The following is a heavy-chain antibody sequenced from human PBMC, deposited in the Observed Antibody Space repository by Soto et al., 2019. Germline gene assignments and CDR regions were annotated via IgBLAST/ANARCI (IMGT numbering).Heavy chain of an antibody. V-gene: IGHV3-72*01. J-gene: IGHJ4*02. D-gene: IGHD2-2*01. CDR3: ARGLACSSTSCSSNFDY. CDR2: TRNKANSYTT. Sequence: GGSLRLSCAASGFTFSDHYMDWVRQAPGKGLEWVGRTRNKANSYTTEYAASVKGRFTISRDDSKNSLYLQMNSLKTEDTAVYYCARGLACSSTSCSSNFDYWGQGTLVTVSS. CDR1: GFTFSDHY.